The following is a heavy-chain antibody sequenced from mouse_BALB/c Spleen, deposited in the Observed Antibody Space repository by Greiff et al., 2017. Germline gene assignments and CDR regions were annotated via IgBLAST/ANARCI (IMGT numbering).Heavy chain of an antibody. CDR1: GFTFSSYA. CDR3: ARGHGYDDY. V-gene: IGHV5-6-5*01. D-gene: IGHD2-2*01. J-gene: IGHJ2*01. Sequence: EVQLQESGGGLVKPGGSLKLSCAASGFTFSSYAMSWVRQTPEKRLEWVASISSGGSTYYPDSVKGRFTISRDNARNILYLQMSSLRSEDTAMYYCARGHGYDDYWGQGTTLTVSS. CDR2: ISSGGST.